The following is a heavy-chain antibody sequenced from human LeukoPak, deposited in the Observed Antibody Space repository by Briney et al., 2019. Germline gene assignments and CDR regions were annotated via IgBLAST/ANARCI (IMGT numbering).Heavy chain of an antibody. V-gene: IGHV3-21*01. Sequence: GGSLRLSRAASGFTFSSYSMNWVRQAPGKGLEWVSSISSSSSYIYYADSVKGRFTISRDNAKNSLYLQMNSLRAEDTAVYYCARDRSSGFDYWGQGTLVTVSS. CDR3: ARDRSSGFDY. CDR2: ISSSSSYI. J-gene: IGHJ4*02. D-gene: IGHD6-19*01. CDR1: GFTFSSYS.